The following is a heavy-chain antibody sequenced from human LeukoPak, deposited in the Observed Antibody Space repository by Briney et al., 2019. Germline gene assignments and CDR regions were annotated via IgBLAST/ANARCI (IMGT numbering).Heavy chain of an antibody. J-gene: IGHJ6*03. CDR2: IWYGGSNK. CDR3: AKAFDGYYYYMDV. V-gene: IGHV3-30*02. Sequence: PGGSLRLSCAASGFTFSSYGMHWVRQAPGKGLEWVAVIWYGGSNKYYADSVKGRFTISRDNSKNTLYLQMNSLRAEDTAVYYCAKAFDGYYYYMDVWGKGTTVTVSS. D-gene: IGHD3-10*01. CDR1: GFTFSSYG.